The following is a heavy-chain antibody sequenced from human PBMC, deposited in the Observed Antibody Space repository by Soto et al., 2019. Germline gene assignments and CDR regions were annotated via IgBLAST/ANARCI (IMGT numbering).Heavy chain of an antibody. CDR2: ISYDGSNK. V-gene: IGHV3-30*18. CDR1: GLTFSSYG. D-gene: IGHD2-15*01. CDR3: AKETYSGPLDY. Sequence: QVQLVESGGGVVQPGWSLRLSCAASGLTFSSYGMHWVRQAPGKGLEWVAVISYDGSNKYYADSVKGRFTISRDNSKNTLYLQMNSLRAEDTAVYYCAKETYSGPLDYWGQGTLVTVSS. J-gene: IGHJ4*02.